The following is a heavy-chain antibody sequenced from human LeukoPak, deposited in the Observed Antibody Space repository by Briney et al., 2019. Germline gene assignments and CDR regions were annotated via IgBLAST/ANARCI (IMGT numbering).Heavy chain of an antibody. V-gene: IGHV1-69*06. CDR3: ARGPAGGSGWFFDY. CDR1: GGTFSSYA. CDR2: IIPIFGTA. Sequence: GASVKVSCKASGGTFSSYATSWVRQAPGQGLEWMGGIIPIFGTANYAQKFQGRVTITADKSTSTAYMELSSLRSEDTAVYYCARGPAGGSGWFFDYWGQGTLVTVSS. J-gene: IGHJ4*02. D-gene: IGHD6-19*01.